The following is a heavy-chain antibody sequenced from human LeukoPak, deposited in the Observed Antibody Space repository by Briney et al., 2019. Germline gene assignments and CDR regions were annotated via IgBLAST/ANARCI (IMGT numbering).Heavy chain of an antibody. CDR3: ARGGYSGKDYNN. V-gene: IGHV4-39*07. D-gene: IGHD5-12*01. Sequence: SETLSLTCTVSGGSISSSSYYWGWIRQPPGKGLERIGSIYYSGSTYYNPSLKSRVTISVDTSKNQFSLKLSSVTAADTAVYYCARGGYSGKDYNNWGQGTLVTVSS. CDR1: GGSISSSSYY. CDR2: IYYSGST. J-gene: IGHJ4*02.